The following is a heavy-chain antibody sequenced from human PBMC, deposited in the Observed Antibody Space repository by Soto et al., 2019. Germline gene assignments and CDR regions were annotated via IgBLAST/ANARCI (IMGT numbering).Heavy chain of an antibody. D-gene: IGHD2-21*02. CDR2: IGWNSGSM. Sequence: EVQLVESGGGLVQPGRSLRLSCAASGFTFDDYAMHWVRQAPGKGREWVSGIGWNSGSMGYADSVKGRFTISRDNAKNSLYLQMNSLRAEDTALYYCAKPPAVTETGYWGQGTLVTVSS. CDR1: GFTFDDYA. V-gene: IGHV3-9*01. CDR3: AKPPAVTETGY. J-gene: IGHJ4*02.